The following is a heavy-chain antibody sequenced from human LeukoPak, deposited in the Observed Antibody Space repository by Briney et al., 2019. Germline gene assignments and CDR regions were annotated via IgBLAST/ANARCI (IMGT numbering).Heavy chain of an antibody. J-gene: IGHJ5*02. D-gene: IGHD6-13*01. CDR3: ARDVAAARNWFDP. CDR1: GGSPSIYH. V-gene: IGHV4-4*07. CDR2: IYTSGGT. Sequence: SETLSLTCTVSGGSPSIYHWSRSCPPAGRGREWVGRIYTSGGTNYNPSLKSRISISEDKSKNQFSLKLTSVTAADTAVYYCARDVAAARNWFDPGGQRTLVSVSS.